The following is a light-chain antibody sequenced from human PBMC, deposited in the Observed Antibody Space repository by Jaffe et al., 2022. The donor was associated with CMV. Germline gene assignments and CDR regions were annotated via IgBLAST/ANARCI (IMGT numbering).Light chain of an antibody. J-gene: IGKJ1*01. CDR3: QQYDTFWT. CDR1: QNVSNY. V-gene: IGKV1-5*03. Sequence: DIQLTQSPSILSASVGDRVTITCRASQNVSNYLAWYQQRPGKAPKILIYKASRLESGVPSRFSGDGSETKFTLTISSLQPDDFATYFCQQYDTFWTFGQGTRVEI. CDR2: KAS.